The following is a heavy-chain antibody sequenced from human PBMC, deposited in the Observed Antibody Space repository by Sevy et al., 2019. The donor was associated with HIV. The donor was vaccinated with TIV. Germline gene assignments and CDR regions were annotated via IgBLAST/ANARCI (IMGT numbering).Heavy chain of an antibody. J-gene: IGHJ1*01. V-gene: IGHV3-21*01. CDR1: GFTFSSYS. CDR2: ISGSSTYI. Sequence: GGSLRLSCAASGFTFSSYSMNWVRQAPGKGLEWVSSISGSSTYIYYADSVKGRFTISRDNAKNSLYLHMNSLKAEDTAVYYCASGEDSRSPAEYFQHWGQGTLVTVSS. CDR3: ASGEDSRSPAEYFQH. D-gene: IGHD6-6*01.